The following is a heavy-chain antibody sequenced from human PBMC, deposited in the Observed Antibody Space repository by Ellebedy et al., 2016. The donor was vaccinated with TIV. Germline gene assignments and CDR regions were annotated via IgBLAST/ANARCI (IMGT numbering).Heavy chain of an antibody. V-gene: IGHV4-38-2*01. J-gene: IGHJ4*02. CDR2: IYYSGST. Sequence: ESLKISCAASGFTFSDYYMSWIRQPPGKGLEWIGSIYYSGSTYYNPSRKSRVTISVDTSKNQFSLRLSSVTAADTAVYYCARHDSSGYFLDSWGQGTLVTVSS. CDR1: GFTFSDYY. D-gene: IGHD3-22*01. CDR3: ARHDSSGYFLDS.